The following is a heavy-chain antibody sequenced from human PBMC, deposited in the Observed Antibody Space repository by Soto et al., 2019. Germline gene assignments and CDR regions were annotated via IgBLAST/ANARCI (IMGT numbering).Heavy chain of an antibody. V-gene: IGHV4-34*01. CDR1: GGSFSGYY. CDR3: ARGQRGSGGSCYSVWFDP. Sequence: PSETLSLTCAVYGGSFSGYYWSWIRQPPGKGLEWIGEINHSGSINYNPSLKGRVAIAVDTSKNQFSLKLSSVTAADTAVYYCARGQRGSGGSCYSVWFDPWGQGALVTVSS. J-gene: IGHJ5*02. CDR2: INHSGSI. D-gene: IGHD2-15*01.